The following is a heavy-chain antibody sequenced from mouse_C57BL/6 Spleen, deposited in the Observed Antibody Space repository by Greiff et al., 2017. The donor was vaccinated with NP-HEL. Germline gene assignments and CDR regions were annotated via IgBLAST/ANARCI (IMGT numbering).Heavy chain of an antibody. CDR3: ARERSYDYDYWYFDV. CDR1: GYTFTSYW. J-gene: IGHJ1*03. Sequence: QVQLQQPGTELVKPGASVKLSCKASGYTFTSYWMHWVKQRPGQGLEWIGNINPSNGGTNYNEKFKSKATLTVDKSSSTAYMQLSSLTSEDSAVYYCARERSYDYDYWYFDVWGTGTTVTVSS. V-gene: IGHV1-53*01. CDR2: INPSNGGT. D-gene: IGHD2-4*01.